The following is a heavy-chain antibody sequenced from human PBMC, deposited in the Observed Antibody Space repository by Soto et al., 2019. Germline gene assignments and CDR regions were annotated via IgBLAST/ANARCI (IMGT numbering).Heavy chain of an antibody. Sequence: EVQLLESGGGLVQPGGSLRLSCAASGFTFSTYVMNWVRQAPGKGLEWVSTISYSADKTFYADSVKGRFTISRDNSRDTLFLQMNSLRADDAALDYCARRAKTATTNWGAFDIWGQGTMVTVSS. J-gene: IGHJ3*02. CDR2: ISYSADKT. V-gene: IGHV3-23*01. D-gene: IGHD1-7*01. CDR1: GFTFSTYV. CDR3: ARRAKTATTNWGAFDI.